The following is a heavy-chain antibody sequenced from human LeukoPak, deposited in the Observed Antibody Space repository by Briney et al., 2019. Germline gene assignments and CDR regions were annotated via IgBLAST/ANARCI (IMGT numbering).Heavy chain of an antibody. CDR3: FLSSSWYGIDY. Sequence: SVKVSCKASGYTFTSYGISWVRQAPGQGLEWMGGIIPIFGTANYAQKFQGRVTITADESTSTAYMELSSLRSEDTAVYYCFLSSSWYGIDYWGQGTLVTVSS. D-gene: IGHD6-13*01. V-gene: IGHV1-69*13. CDR1: GYTFTSYG. J-gene: IGHJ4*02. CDR2: IIPIFGTA.